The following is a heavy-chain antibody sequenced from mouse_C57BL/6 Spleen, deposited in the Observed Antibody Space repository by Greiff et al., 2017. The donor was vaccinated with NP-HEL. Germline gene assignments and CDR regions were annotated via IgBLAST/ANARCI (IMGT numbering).Heavy chain of an antibody. CDR3: ARKDYYGSSHWFAY. Sequence: QVQLQQPGAELVRPGSSVKLSCKASGYTFTSYWMAWVKQRPGQGLEWIGNIYPSDSDTHYNQKFKDKATLTVDKASSTAYMQLSSLTSEDSAVYYCARKDYYGSSHWFAYWGQGTLVTVSA. D-gene: IGHD1-1*01. CDR1: GYTFTSYW. CDR2: IYPSDSDT. J-gene: IGHJ3*01. V-gene: IGHV1-61*01.